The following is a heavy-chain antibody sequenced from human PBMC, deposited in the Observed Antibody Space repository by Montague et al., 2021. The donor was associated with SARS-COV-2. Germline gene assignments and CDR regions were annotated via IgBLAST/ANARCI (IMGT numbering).Heavy chain of an antibody. Sequence: PALVTSTQTITLTCTFSGFSLSTSGICVSWIRQPPGKALEWLARXDWXSYKYYSTSLKTRLTISKDTSKNQVVLTMTNMDPVDTATYYCARETGTTVSLDYWGQGTLVTVSS. J-gene: IGHJ4*02. D-gene: IGHD1-7*01. CDR3: ARETGTTVSLDY. CDR2: XDWXSYK. V-gene: IGHV2-70*11. CDR1: GFSLSTSGIC.